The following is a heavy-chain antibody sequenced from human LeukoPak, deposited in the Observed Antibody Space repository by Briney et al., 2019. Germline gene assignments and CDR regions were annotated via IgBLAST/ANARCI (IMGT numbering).Heavy chain of an antibody. Sequence: SETLSLTCTLSIGALNGISYYWVWIRQPPGKGLEWIGSIYYSGSTYYNPSLKSRVTISVDTSKNQFFLRLRSVTAAEPVMYYCARSNYYFYYMDVWGRGTTVTVSS. CDR3: ARSNYYFYYMDV. D-gene: IGHD2-8*01. CDR1: IGALNGISYY. V-gene: IGHV4-39*01. CDR2: IYYSGST. J-gene: IGHJ6*03.